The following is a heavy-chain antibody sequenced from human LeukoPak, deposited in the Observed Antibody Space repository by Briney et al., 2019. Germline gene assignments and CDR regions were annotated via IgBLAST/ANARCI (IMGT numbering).Heavy chain of an antibody. J-gene: IGHJ4*02. CDR3: AKGRARIAAASDY. V-gene: IGHV3-23*01. CDR1: GFTFSSFA. Sequence: PGGSLRLSCAASGFTFSSFAMSWVRQAPGKGLEWVSVISGSGGNTYYADSVKGRFTISRDNSKNTLYLQMNSLRAEDTAVYYCAKGRARIAAASDYWGQGTLVTVPS. D-gene: IGHD6-13*01. CDR2: ISGSGGNT.